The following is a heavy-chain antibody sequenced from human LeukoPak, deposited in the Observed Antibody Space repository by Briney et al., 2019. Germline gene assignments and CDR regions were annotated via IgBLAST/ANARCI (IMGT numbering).Heavy chain of an antibody. CDR1: GFTFSSYS. CDR3: ARVWSTSSTRYMDV. D-gene: IGHD2-2*01. V-gene: IGHV3-21*01. CDR2: ISSSSSYI. J-gene: IGHJ6*03. Sequence: PGGSLRLSCAASGFTFSSYSMNWVRQAPGKGLEWVSSISSSSSYIYYADSVKGRFTISRDNAKNSLYLQMNSLRAEDTAVYYCARVWSTSSTRYMDVWGKGTTVTVSS.